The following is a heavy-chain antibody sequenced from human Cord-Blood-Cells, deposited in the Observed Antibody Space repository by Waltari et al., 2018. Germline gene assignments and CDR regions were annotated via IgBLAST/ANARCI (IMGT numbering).Heavy chain of an antibody. CDR3: ARVELGIFDY. V-gene: IGHV7-4-1*02. CDR1: GYTLTSYA. Sequence: QVQLVQSGSELKKPGAPVQASCKADGYTLTSYALIWVRQAPGQGLEWMGWINTNTGNPTYAQGFTGRFVFSLDTSVSTAYLQISSLKAEDTAVYYCARVELGIFDYWGQGTLVTVSS. J-gene: IGHJ4*02. CDR2: INTNTGNP. D-gene: IGHD7-27*01.